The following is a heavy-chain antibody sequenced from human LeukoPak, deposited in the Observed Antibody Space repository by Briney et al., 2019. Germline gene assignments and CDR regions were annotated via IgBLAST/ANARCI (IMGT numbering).Heavy chain of an antibody. CDR1: GFTFSSYW. V-gene: IGHV3-7*01. D-gene: IGHD3-22*01. J-gene: IGHJ4*02. Sequence: GGSLRLSCAASGFTFSSYWMSWVPPAPGKALEWVANIKQDGSETYYVDSVKGRFTISRDNAKDSLFLQMNSLRAEDTAVYYCARDGWNTYDKDYWGQGTLVTVSS. CDR3: ARDGWNTYDKDY. CDR2: IKQDGSET.